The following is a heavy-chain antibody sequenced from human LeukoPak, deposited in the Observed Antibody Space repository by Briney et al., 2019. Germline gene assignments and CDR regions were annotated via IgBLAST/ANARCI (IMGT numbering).Heavy chain of an antibody. CDR3: AKDRGAHWYFDL. D-gene: IGHD3-10*01. CDR2: ISSDGSKK. V-gene: IGHV3-30-3*01. Sequence: AGGSLRLSCAASGFTFSTYAVHWVRQAPGKGLEWVALISSDGSKKYYADSVRGRLTITRDNSKSTLYLQMNSLTPEDTAVYYCAKDRGAHWYFDLWGRGTLVTVSS. J-gene: IGHJ2*01. CDR1: GFTFSTYA.